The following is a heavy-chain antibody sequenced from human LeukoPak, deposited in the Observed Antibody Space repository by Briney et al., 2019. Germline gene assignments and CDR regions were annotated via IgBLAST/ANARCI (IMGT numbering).Heavy chain of an antibody. D-gene: IGHD6-13*01. Sequence: ASVKVSCKASGYTFTSYGISWVRQAPGQGLEWMGWISAYNGNTNYAQKFQGRVTMTTDTSMSTAYMELRSLRSDDTAVYYCARVNSSSWYEIFDYWGQGTLVTVSS. CDR3: ARVNSSSWYEIFDY. CDR1: GYTFTSYG. J-gene: IGHJ4*02. CDR2: ISAYNGNT. V-gene: IGHV1-18*01.